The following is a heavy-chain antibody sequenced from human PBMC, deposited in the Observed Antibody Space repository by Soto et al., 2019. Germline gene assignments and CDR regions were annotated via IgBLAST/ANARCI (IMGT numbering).Heavy chain of an antibody. CDR3: ARLLSRQGSSLGY. V-gene: IGHV1-18*01. D-gene: IGHD1-26*01. Sequence: QGQLVQSGAEVQKPGASVKVSCKTSDYIFTAYAISWGRQAPGQGLEWMGWISTHNGNTLSAPKFQGRLTMTTDTSTSTASMELRSLRSDDTAIYYCARLLSRQGSSLGYWGQGSLVTVSS. J-gene: IGHJ4*02. CDR2: ISTHNGNT. CDR1: DYIFTAYA.